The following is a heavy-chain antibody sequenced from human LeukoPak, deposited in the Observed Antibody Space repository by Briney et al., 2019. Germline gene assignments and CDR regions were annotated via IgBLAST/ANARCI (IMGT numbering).Heavy chain of an antibody. CDR2: IWYDGSNK. CDR1: GLTFSSYG. V-gene: IGHV3-33*01. Sequence: PGGSLRLSCAASGLTFSSYGMHWVRQAPGKGLEWVAVIWYDGSNKYYADSVKGRFTISRDNSKNTLYLQMNSLRAEDTAVYYCARGVRPSPYYYYYGMDVWGQGTTVTVSS. J-gene: IGHJ6*02. CDR3: ARGVRPSPYYYYYGMDV.